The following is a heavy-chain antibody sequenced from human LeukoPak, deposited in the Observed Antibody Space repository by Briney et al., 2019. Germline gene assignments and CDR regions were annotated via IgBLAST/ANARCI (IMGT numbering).Heavy chain of an antibody. CDR2: IKSKTDGGTT. D-gene: IGHD3-22*01. Sequence: PGGSLRLSCAASEFTFSNAWMSWVRQAPGKGLEWVGRIKSKTDGGTTDYAAPVKGRFTISRDDSKNTLYLQMNSLKTEDTAVYYCTTGDYYDSSGYYRDYWGQGTLVTVSS. V-gene: IGHV3-15*01. CDR3: TTGDYYDSSGYYRDY. J-gene: IGHJ4*02. CDR1: EFTFSNAW.